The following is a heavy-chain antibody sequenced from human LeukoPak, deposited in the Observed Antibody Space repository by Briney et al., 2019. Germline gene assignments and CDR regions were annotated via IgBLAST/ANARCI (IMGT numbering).Heavy chain of an antibody. CDR2: ISYDGSNK. CDR3: ARDRGYSYGPFDY. D-gene: IGHD5-18*01. Sequence: PGGSLRLSCAASGFTFSSYVMHWVRQAPGKGLEWVAVISYDGSNKYYADSVKGRFTISRDNSKNTLYLQMNSLRAEDTAVYYCARDRGYSYGPFDYWGQGTLVTVSS. J-gene: IGHJ4*02. V-gene: IGHV3-30-3*01. CDR1: GFTFSSYV.